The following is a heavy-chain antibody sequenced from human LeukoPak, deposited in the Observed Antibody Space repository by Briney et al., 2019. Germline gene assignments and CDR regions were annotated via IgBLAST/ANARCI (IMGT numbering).Heavy chain of an antibody. V-gene: IGHV4-38-2*02. J-gene: IGHJ4*02. CDR2: IYHSGRT. D-gene: IGHD3-9*01. CDR1: GYSISRGYY. CDR3: ARRTTYFGWIPSESPSCFDY. Sequence: SETLSLTCTVSGYSISRGYYWGWIRQPPGKALEWIGNIYHSGRTYYNPSLKSRVTISVDTSKNQFSLKLSSVTAADTAVYYCARRTTYFGWIPSESPSCFDYWGQGTLVTVSS.